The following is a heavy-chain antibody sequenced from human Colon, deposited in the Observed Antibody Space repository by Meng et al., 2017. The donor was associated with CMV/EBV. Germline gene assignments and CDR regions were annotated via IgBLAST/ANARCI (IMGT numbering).Heavy chain of an antibody. CDR1: GFTFTSYD. V-gene: IGHV3-23*01. CDR3: ARDRWFTF. D-gene: IGHD2-15*01. J-gene: IGHJ4*02. CDR2: IGRGSGA. Sequence: VRLLEFGGAWVQPGGAMGLSCAASGFTFTSYDMSWVRQAPGKGLEWVSTIGRGSGANYADSVKGRFTMSRDNSKNTVYLEMNNLRAEDTAIYYCARDRWFTFWGQGVLVTVSS.